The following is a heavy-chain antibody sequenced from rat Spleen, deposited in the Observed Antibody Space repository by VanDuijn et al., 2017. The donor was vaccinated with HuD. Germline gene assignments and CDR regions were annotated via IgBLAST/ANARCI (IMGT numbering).Heavy chain of an antibody. CDR1: GFTFSNYG. Sequence: EVQLVESGGGLVQPGRSLKLSCEASGFTFSNYGMHWIRQAPTKGLEWVASISPSGGRSNYRDSVKGRLTISRDNAKSTLYLQMDSLRSEDSATYLCATEVSYVVTFYSVLVRDAWGKGVSATVSP. J-gene: IGHJ4*01. D-gene: IGHD1-12*02. V-gene: IGHV5-19*01. CDR2: ISPSGGRS. CDR3: ATEVSYVVTFYSVLVRDA.